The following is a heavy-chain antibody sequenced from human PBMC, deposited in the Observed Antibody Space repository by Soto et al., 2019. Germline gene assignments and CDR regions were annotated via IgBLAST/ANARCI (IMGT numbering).Heavy chain of an antibody. V-gene: IGHV1-69*08. D-gene: IGHD3-22*01. J-gene: IGHJ5*02. Sequence: QVQLVQSVAEVKKPGSSVKVSCKASGGTFSSYTISWVRQAPGQGLEWMGRIIPILGIANYGQKCQGRVTITDDKSTSTAYMELSRLRYEDAAVYYCARDTYYYDSSGYYKYAVNWFDPWGQGTLVTVSS. CDR1: GGTFSSYT. CDR3: ARDTYYYDSSGYYKYAVNWFDP. CDR2: IIPILGIA.